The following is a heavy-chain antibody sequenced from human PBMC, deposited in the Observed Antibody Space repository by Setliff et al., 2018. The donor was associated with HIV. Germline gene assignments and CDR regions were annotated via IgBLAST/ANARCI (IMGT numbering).Heavy chain of an antibody. Sequence: SETLSLTCTVSGGSISSSSYYWGWIRQPPGKGLEWIGSIYYSGSTYANPSLKSRVTISVDTSKNQFSLNLSSVTAADTAVYYCVGSTVAAAVYYYYYYMDVWGKGTTVTVSS. V-gene: IGHV4-39*01. D-gene: IGHD6-13*01. CDR2: IYYSGST. CDR3: VGSTVAAAVYYYYYYMDV. CDR1: GGSISSSSYY. J-gene: IGHJ6*03.